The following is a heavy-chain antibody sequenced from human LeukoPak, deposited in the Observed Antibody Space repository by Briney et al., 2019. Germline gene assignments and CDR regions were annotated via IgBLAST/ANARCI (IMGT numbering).Heavy chain of an antibody. CDR3: ARDVGGAGSH. J-gene: IGHJ4*02. CDR1: GLTFRGYW. CDR2: IDEHGTTI. D-gene: IGHD3-10*01. V-gene: IGHV3-74*01. Sequence: GGSWRFSGAPSGLTFRGYWMHWFGQAPGGGLVWVSRIDEHGTTIDYADSVRDRFTISRDNAKNTLYLHMNSLRAEDTAMYYCARDVGGAGSHWGQGSLVTVSS.